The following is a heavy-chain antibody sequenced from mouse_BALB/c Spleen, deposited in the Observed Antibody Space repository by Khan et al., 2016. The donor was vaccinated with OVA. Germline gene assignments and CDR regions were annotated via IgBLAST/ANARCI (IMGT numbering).Heavy chain of an antibody. CDR3: ARFHDGYYYNVDY. V-gene: IGHV2-9*02. CDR2: IWAGGST. J-gene: IGHJ4*01. CDR1: GFALTSYG. D-gene: IGHD2-3*01. Sequence: VQLPASEPGLVAPSQSLSITCTVSGFALTSYGVHWVRQPPGKGLEWLGVIWAGGSTNSNSALMSRLTISKDNSKSQVFLKMNSLQTDDTAMYYCARFHDGYYYNVDYWGQGTSVTVSS.